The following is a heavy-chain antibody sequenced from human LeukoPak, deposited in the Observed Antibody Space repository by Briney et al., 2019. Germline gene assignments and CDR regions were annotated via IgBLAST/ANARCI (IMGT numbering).Heavy chain of an antibody. CDR1: GFTFGSNE. CDR3: ARIAVAGTFLS. J-gene: IGHJ4*02. D-gene: IGHD6-19*01. V-gene: IGHV3-48*03. Sequence: PGGSLRLSCAASGFTFGSNEMNWVRQAPGKGLEWVSYISSSGSTIYYADSVKGRFTISRDNAKNSLYLQMNSLRAEDTAVYYCARIAVAGTFLSWGQGTLVTVSS. CDR2: ISSSGSTI.